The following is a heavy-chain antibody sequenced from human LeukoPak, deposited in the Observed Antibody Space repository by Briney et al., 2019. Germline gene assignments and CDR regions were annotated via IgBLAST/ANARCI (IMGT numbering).Heavy chain of an antibody. CDR1: GFTFSSYG. CDR3: AKLSSKVVSSWLLFDP. D-gene: IGHD2-21*01. Sequence: GGSLRLSCAASGFTFSSYGMHWVRQAPGKGLELGAFIRYDGSNKYYADSVKGRFTISRDNSKNTLYLQMNSLRAEDTAVYYCAKLSSKVVSSWLLFDPWGQGTLFTVSS. J-gene: IGHJ5*02. CDR2: IRYDGSNK. V-gene: IGHV3-30*02.